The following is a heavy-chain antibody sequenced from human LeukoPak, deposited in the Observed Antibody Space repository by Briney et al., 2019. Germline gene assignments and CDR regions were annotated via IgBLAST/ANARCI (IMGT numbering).Heavy chain of an antibody. V-gene: IGHV1-69*05. Sequence: PVKVSCKASGGTFSSYAISWVRQAPGQGLEWMGGIIPIFGTANYAQKFQGRVTITTDESTSTAYMELSSLRSEDTAVYYCARGRGYSYGRYNWFDPWGQGTLVTVSS. CDR3: ARGRGYSYGRYNWFDP. D-gene: IGHD5-18*01. J-gene: IGHJ5*02. CDR1: GGTFSSYA. CDR2: IIPIFGTA.